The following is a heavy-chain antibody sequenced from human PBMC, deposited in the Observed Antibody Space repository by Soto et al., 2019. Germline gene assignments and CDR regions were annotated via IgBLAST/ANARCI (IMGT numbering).Heavy chain of an antibody. J-gene: IGHJ6*02. CDR3: AREETAWPLAYGLDV. CDR1: GFTFSNYY. Sequence: GGSLRLSCAVSGFTFSNYYIHWVRQAPGRGLEWVSSIRSGRDTFYADSVKGRFSISRDDATSSVSLQMNSLRGEDTAVYFCAREETAWPLAYGLDVWGQGTTVTVSS. D-gene: IGHD2-21*02. CDR2: IRSGRDT. V-gene: IGHV3-21*01.